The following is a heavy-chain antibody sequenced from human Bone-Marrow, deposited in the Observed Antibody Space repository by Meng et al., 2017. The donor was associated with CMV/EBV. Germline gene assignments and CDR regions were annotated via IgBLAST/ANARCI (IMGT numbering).Heavy chain of an antibody. CDR3: ARQRGFGNLLRLYYYYYGMDV. CDR1: AFSFSAYE. D-gene: IGHD3-10*01. J-gene: IGHJ6*02. Sequence: GESLKISCAASAFSFSAYEMNWVRRAPGKGLEWVSYISGSDSIHYADSVKGRFTISRDNAKNVVYLQMNSLRVDDTAVYYCARQRGFGNLLRLYYYYYGMDVWGQGTTVTVSS. CDR2: ISGSDSI. V-gene: IGHV3-69-1*01.